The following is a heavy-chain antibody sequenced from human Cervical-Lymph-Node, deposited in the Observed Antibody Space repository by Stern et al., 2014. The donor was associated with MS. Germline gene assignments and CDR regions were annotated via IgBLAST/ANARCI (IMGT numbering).Heavy chain of an antibody. CDR1: GFSLSASGVG. CDR2: IYWDDDK. V-gene: IGHV2-5*02. CDR3: SRLSYAYGGNFDY. J-gene: IGHJ4*02. Sequence: QVTLKESGPTLVKPTQTLTLTCTFSGFSLSASGVGVGWIGQAPGKAWVGCALIYWDDDKRYSPSLRSRVTITKDTSKNRVVLTMTNMDPVDTATYFCSRLSYAYGGNFDYWGQGTLVTVSS. D-gene: IGHD4-23*01.